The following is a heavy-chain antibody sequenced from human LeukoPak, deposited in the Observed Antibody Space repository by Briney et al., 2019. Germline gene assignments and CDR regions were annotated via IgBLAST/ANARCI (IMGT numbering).Heavy chain of an antibody. Sequence: SSETLSLTCTVSGGSISSSSYYWGWIRQPPGKGLEWIGSIYYSGSTYYNPSLKSRVTISVDASKNQFSLKLSSVTAADTAVYYCARRPAYYYDSSGYYFDYWGQGTLVTVSS. V-gene: IGHV4-39*01. J-gene: IGHJ4*02. CDR2: IYYSGST. CDR3: ARRPAYYYDSSGYYFDY. CDR1: GGSISSSSYY. D-gene: IGHD3-22*01.